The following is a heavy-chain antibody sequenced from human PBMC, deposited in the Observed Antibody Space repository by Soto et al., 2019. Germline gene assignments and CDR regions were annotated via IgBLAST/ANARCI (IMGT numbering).Heavy chain of an antibody. Sequence: QVQLVQSGAEVKKPGASVKVSCKASGYTFTSYAVHWVRQAPGQRLEWMGWINAGNGNTKYSQKFQGRVTITRDTSATTAYMELNSLISEDTAVYYCASVLWYLAPFDYWGQGTLVTVSS. D-gene: IGHD2-15*01. CDR3: ASVLWYLAPFDY. J-gene: IGHJ4*02. CDR1: GYTFTSYA. V-gene: IGHV1-3*01. CDR2: INAGNGNT.